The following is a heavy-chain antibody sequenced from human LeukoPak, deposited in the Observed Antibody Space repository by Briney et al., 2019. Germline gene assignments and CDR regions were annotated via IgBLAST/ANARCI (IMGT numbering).Heavy chain of an antibody. CDR1: GYSISSGYY. CDR2: IYHSGST. Sequence: SETLSLTCTVSGYSISSGYYWGWIRQPPVKGLEWIGSIYHSGSTYYNPSLKSRVTISVDTSKNQFSLKLSSVTAADTAVYYCARDTLPTYYDFWSGYYTPNWFDPWGQGTLVTVSS. J-gene: IGHJ5*02. CDR3: ARDTLPTYYDFWSGYYTPNWFDP. D-gene: IGHD3-3*01. V-gene: IGHV4-38-2*02.